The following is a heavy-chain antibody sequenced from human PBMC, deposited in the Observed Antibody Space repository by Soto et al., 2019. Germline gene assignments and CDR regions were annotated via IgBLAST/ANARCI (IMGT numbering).Heavy chain of an antibody. CDR1: GYSFTTYW. J-gene: IGHJ4*02. CDR3: AKLEWAQLGPNFYH. D-gene: IGHD3-3*01. Sequence: GESLKISCNASGYSFTTYWIGWVRQMPGKGLEWMGIIYPDDSDTRYSPSFQGQVTVSADKSISTAYLQWSSLKASDTAMYYCAKLEWAQLGPNFYHRGQGTLVTVSS. V-gene: IGHV5-51*01. CDR2: IYPDDSDT.